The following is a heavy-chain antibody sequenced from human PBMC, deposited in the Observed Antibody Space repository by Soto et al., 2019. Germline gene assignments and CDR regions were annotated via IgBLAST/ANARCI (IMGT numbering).Heavy chain of an antibody. V-gene: IGHV3-48*01. D-gene: IGHD3-22*01. CDR2: ISSNSDTR. Sequence: GSLXLSCSASGFTFSSYVMNWVRQAPGKGLEWVSYISSNSDTRYYADSVKGRFTISRDNAKNSLYLQMNSLRAEDTAVYYCAMVYYHSSGHDAFDIWGQGTMVTVSS. CDR1: GFTFSSYV. CDR3: AMVYYHSSGHDAFDI. J-gene: IGHJ3*02.